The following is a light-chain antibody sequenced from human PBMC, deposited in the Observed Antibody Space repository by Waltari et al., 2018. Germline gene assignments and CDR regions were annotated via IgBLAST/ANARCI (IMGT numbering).Light chain of an antibody. CDR2: GAS. CDR1: QSVSSSY. CDR3: QYADTSLIT. J-gene: IGKJ5*01. Sequence: EIALTQSPGTLSLSPGERATLSCRASQSVSSSYLAWYHHKPGQAPRLLIYGASNRATGIPDSFSGSGSGTDFTLTINRLEPEDFAVYYCQYADTSLITFGQGTRLEIK. V-gene: IGKV3-20*01.